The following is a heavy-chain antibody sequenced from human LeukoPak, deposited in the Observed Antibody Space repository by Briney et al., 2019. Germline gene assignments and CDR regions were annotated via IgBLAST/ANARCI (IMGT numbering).Heavy chain of an antibody. Sequence: GGSLRLSCAASGFTFSSYAMHWVRQTPGKGLEWVTVIWYDGSNKHYADSVKGRFTISRDNSKNTLYLQMDSLRAEDTAVYYCARAFGASSGYSVDYWGQGTLVTVSS. J-gene: IGHJ4*02. CDR3: ARAFGASSGYSVDY. V-gene: IGHV3-33*01. D-gene: IGHD3-22*01. CDR1: GFTFSSYA. CDR2: IWYDGSNK.